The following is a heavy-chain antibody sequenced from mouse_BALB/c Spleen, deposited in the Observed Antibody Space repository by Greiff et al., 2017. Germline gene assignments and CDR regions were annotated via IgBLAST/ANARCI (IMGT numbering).Heavy chain of an antibody. V-gene: IGHV5-12-2*01. D-gene: IGHD6-1*01. CDR1: GFTFSSYT. J-gene: IGHJ2*01. CDR3: ARLAYFDY. Sequence: DVMLVESGGGLVQPGGSLKLSCAASGFTFSSYTMSWVRQTPEKRLEWVAYISNGGGSTYYPDTVKGRFTISRDNAKNTLYLQMSSLKSEDTAMYYCARLAYFDYWGQGTTLTVSS. CDR2: ISNGGGST.